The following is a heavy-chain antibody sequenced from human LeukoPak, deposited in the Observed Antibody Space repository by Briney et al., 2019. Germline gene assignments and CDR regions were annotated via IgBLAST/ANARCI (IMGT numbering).Heavy chain of an antibody. D-gene: IGHD5-24*01. CDR3: ARDYKYAFDN. Sequence: GGSLRLSCAASGFTLRDYSMNWVRQAPGKGVEWISYIGIDSGNTNYADSVKGRFTISGDKAKNSLYLQMNSLRVEDTAVYYCARDYKYAFDNWGQGTLVTVSS. CDR2: IGIDSGNT. J-gene: IGHJ4*02. CDR1: GFTLRDYS. V-gene: IGHV3-48*01.